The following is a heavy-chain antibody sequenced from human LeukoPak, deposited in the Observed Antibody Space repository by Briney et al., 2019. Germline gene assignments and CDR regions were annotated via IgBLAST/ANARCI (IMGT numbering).Heavy chain of an antibody. Sequence: GGSLRLSCAASGFTFSSYAMTWVRRAPGKGLEWVSGISWNSGSIGYADSVKGRFTISRDNAKNSLYLQMNSLRAEDTALYYCAKDYTSVVATTIFDYWGQGTLVTVSS. D-gene: IGHD5-12*01. CDR1: GFTFSSYA. CDR2: ISWNSGSI. J-gene: IGHJ4*02. CDR3: AKDYTSVVATTIFDY. V-gene: IGHV3-9*01.